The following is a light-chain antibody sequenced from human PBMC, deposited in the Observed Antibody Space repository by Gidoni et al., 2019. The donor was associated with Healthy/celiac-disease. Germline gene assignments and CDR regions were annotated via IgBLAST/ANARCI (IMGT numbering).Light chain of an antibody. Sequence: QSVLTQPPSVSGPPGQRVTISCTGSSSNIGAGYDVHWYQQLPGTAPKLLIYGNSHRPSGVPDRFSGSKSGTSASLAITGLQAEDEADYYCQSYDSSLSGVVFGGGTKLTVL. V-gene: IGLV1-40*01. J-gene: IGLJ2*01. CDR1: SSNIGAGYD. CDR2: GNS. CDR3: QSYDSSLSGVV.